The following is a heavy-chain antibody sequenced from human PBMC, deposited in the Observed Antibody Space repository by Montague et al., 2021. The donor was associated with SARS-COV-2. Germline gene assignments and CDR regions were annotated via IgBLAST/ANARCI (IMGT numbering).Heavy chain of an antibody. CDR2: IFYNGYT. CDR3: ARHSVSEDGTFFRSYFDP. Sequence: SETLSLTCTVSGGTVRGYYWNWIRQTPGKGLEWIGYIFYNGYTNYNPSLESRVTLSVDTPAYQFFLSLRSVTASDTSTYFCARHSVSEDGTFFRSYFDPWGQGAQVIISS. V-gene: IGHV4-59*08. D-gene: IGHD1-1*01. J-gene: IGHJ5*02. CDR1: GGTVRGYY.